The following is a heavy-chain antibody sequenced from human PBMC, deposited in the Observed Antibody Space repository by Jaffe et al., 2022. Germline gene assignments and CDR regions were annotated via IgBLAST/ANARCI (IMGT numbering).Heavy chain of an antibody. D-gene: IGHD2-2*01. V-gene: IGHV1-2*02. J-gene: IGHJ3*01. Sequence: QVRLVQSGAEVKTPGASVKVSCKASGYTFTGSYLHWVRQAPGQGLEWVALINTNDGSTDYAPSFRGRVTTTRDTAISTAYMDLNSLRSDDTAVYYCAREYSSGTTWYKAFDFWGQGTLVTVSS. CDR2: INTNDGST. CDR1: GYTFTGSY. CDR3: AREYSSGTTWYKAFDF.